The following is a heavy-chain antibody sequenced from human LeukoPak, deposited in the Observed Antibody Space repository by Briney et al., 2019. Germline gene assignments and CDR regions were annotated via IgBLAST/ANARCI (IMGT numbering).Heavy chain of an antibody. CDR1: GFTIGDCG. V-gene: IGHV3-20*04. Sequence: GGSLTLSCAVSGFTIGDCGFSWVRLAPRPGQDLVSGINWNGGSTGYADSVKGRFTISRDNAKNSLYLQMNSLRAEDTALYYCARVGGRWEPSYFDYWGQGTLVTVSS. CDR3: ARVGGRWEPSYFDY. D-gene: IGHD1-26*01. CDR2: INWNGGST. J-gene: IGHJ4*02.